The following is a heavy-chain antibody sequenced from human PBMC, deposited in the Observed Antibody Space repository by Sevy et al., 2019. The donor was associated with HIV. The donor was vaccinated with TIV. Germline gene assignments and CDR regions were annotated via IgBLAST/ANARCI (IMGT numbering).Heavy chain of an antibody. V-gene: IGHV1-2*04. CDR1: GYTFTGYY. CDR3: ARGSSVSRITMIVVVMDLDAFDI. J-gene: IGHJ3*02. Sequence: ASVRVSCKASGYTFTGYYMHWVRQAPGQGLEWMGWINPNSGGTNYAQKFQGWVTMTRDRSISTADMELRRLRSDDTAVYYCARGSSVSRITMIVVVMDLDAFDIWGQGTMVTVSS. CDR2: INPNSGGT. D-gene: IGHD3-22*01.